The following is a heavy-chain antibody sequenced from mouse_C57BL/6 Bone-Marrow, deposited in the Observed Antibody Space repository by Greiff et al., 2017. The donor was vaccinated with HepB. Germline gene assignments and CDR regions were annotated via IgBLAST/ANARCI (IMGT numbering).Heavy chain of an antibody. Sequence: QVQLQQSGAELARPGASVKLSCKASGYTFTSYGISWVKQRTGQGLEWIGEIYPRSGNTYYNEKFKGKATLTADKSSSTAYMELRSLTSEDSAVYFCARDYGSSFFFDDWGQGTTLTVSS. CDR2: IYPRSGNT. J-gene: IGHJ2*01. CDR3: ARDYGSSFFFDD. D-gene: IGHD1-1*01. CDR1: GYTFTSYG. V-gene: IGHV1-81*01.